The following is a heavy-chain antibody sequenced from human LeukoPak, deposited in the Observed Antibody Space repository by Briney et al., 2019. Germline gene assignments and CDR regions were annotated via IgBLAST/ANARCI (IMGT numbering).Heavy chain of an antibody. V-gene: IGHV3-7*01. J-gene: IGHJ3*02. D-gene: IGHD6-25*01. CDR2: IKQDGSEK. CDR1: GFTFSSYG. Sequence: GGSLRLSCAASGFTFSSYGMHWVRQAPGKGLEWVANIKQDGSEKYYVDSVKGRFTISRDNAKNSLYLQMNSLRAEDTAVYYCAREETKAAITYDAFDIWGQGTMVTVSS. CDR3: AREETKAAITYDAFDI.